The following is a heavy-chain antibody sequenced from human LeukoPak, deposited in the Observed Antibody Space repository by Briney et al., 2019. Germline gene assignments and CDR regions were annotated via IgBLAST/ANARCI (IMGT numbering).Heavy chain of an antibody. J-gene: IGHJ3*01. V-gene: IGHV3-21*06. Sequence: GGSLRLSCAASGFTFSSYTMNWVRQAPGKGLEWVSSISRSGSFIYYADSLKGRFTIFKDNADNSLYLQMSSLRVEDTAVYYCARDLRVGATGAFDLWGPGTMVTVSS. CDR1: GFTFSSYT. D-gene: IGHD1-26*01. CDR2: ISRSGSFI. CDR3: ARDLRVGATGAFDL.